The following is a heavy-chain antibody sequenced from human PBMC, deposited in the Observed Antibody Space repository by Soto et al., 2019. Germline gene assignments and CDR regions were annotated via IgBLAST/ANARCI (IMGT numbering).Heavy chain of an antibody. D-gene: IGHD6-13*01. Sequence: QVQLQESGPRLVKPSQTLSLTCTVSGGSVSSDDYYWNWIRQPPGEGLEWIGYSFYSGNTYYNPALKSRVTIPVDTSKNQFSLTLTSVTDADTAVYYCVRDVTYISPTGHFTAAGHFDSWGQGVLVTVSS. CDR1: GGSVSSDDYY. CDR2: SFYSGNT. CDR3: VRDVTYISPTGHFTAAGHFDS. V-gene: IGHV4-30-4*01. J-gene: IGHJ4*02.